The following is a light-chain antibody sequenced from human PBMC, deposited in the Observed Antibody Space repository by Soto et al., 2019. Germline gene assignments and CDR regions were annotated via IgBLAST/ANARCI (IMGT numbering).Light chain of an antibody. CDR1: SSDVGSYNY. Sequence: QSALTQPASVSGSPGQSITISCTGTSSDVGSYNYVSWYKQHPGRAPKLLIYDVSNRPSGVSNRFSGSKSGNTASLTISGLQAEDEADYYCNSYRSSSTRYVFGCGTKVTVL. V-gene: IGLV2-14*03. CDR2: DVS. J-gene: IGLJ1*01. CDR3: NSYRSSSTRYV.